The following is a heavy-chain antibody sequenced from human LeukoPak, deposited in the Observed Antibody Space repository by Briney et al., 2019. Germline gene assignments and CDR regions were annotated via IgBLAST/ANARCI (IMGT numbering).Heavy chain of an antibody. CDR2: IYYSGST. CDR3: ARHTSLNFDP. CDR1: GGSISSYY. J-gene: IGHJ5*02. V-gene: IGHV4-59*08. Sequence: SETLSLTCTVSGGSISSYYWSLIRQPPGKGLEWIGYIYYSGSTNYNPSLKSRVTISVDTSKNQFSLKLSSLTAADTAVYYCARHTSLNFDPWGQGTLVTVSS.